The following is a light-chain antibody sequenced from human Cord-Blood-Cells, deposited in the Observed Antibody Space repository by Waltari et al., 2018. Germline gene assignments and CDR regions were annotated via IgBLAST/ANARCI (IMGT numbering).Light chain of an antibody. Sequence: SSDVGGYNYVSWYQQHPGKAPKLMIYDVSKRPSGVPDRFSGSKSGNTASLTISGLQAEDEADYYCCSYAGSYTLFGGGTKLTVL. CDR1: SSDVGGYNY. CDR3: CSYAGSYTL. J-gene: IGLJ2*01. V-gene: IGLV2-11*01. CDR2: DVS.